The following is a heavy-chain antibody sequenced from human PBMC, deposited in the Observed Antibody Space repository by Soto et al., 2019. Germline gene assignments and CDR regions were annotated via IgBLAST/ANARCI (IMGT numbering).Heavy chain of an antibody. D-gene: IGHD6-19*01. CDR2: ISGSGGST. J-gene: IGHJ4*02. V-gene: IGHV3-23*01. Sequence: GGSLRLSCAASGSTFSSYTMSWVRQAPGKGLEWVSGISGSGGSTYYADSVKGRFTTSRDNSKNTLYLQMNSLRAEDTAVYFRAKDMTGYSSFLGVWGQGTLVTVSS. CDR3: AKDMTGYSSFLGV. CDR1: GSTFSSYT.